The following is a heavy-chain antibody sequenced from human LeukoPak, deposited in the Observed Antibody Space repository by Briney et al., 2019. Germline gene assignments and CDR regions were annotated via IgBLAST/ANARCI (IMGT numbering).Heavy chain of an antibody. J-gene: IGHJ5*02. Sequence: GGSLRLSCAASGFTVSSNYMSWVRQAPGKGLEWVSVIYSGGSTYYADSVKGRFTISRDNSKNTLYLQMNSLSAEDTAVYYCARDLKLSYSSSWYYVWFDPWGQGTLVTVSS. CDR1: GFTVSSNY. V-gene: IGHV3-66*02. CDR2: IYSGGST. D-gene: IGHD6-13*01. CDR3: ARDLKLSYSSSWYYVWFDP.